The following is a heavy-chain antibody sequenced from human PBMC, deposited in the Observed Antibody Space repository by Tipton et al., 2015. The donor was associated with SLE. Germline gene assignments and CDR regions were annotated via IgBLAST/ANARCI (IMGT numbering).Heavy chain of an antibody. CDR2: IYYSGST. J-gene: IGHJ4*02. Sequence: TLSLTCTVSGDSISSSSNYWGWIRQPPGKGLVGIGGIYYSGSTYYNPSLKSRVTISADPSKNQFSLKVSSVTAADTAVYYCARLVGAYDILTGYYQRYFDYWGQGTLVTVSS. CDR1: GDSISSSSNY. CDR3: ARLVGAYDILTGYYQRYFDY. V-gene: IGHV4-39*01. D-gene: IGHD3-9*01.